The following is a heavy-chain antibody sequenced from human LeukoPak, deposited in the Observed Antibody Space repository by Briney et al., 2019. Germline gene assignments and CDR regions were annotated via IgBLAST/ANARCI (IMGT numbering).Heavy chain of an antibody. CDR2: VIPIFGAV. J-gene: IGHJ6*02. CDR3: ARTSRNLYGMDV. D-gene: IGHD2-2*01. CDR1: GGTFSSST. Sequence: SVKVSCKASGGTFSSSTISWVRRAPGPGLEWMGGVIPIFGAVNYAQKFQGRVTITADESTTTAHMEISSLKSEDTGVYYCARTSRNLYGMDVWGQGTTVTVSS. V-gene: IGHV1-69*01.